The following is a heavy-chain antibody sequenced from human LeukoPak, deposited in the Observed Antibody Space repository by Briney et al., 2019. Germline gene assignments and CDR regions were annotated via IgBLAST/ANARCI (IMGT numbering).Heavy chain of an antibody. Sequence: PGGSLRLSCAASGFTFSSYGIHWVRQAPGKGLEWVAVISYDGSNKFYADSVKGRFTISRDNSKNTLFLQMNSLRPEDTAVYYGAKDWGEATVTNWFDPWGQGTLVTVSS. CDR3: AKDWGEATVTNWFDP. J-gene: IGHJ5*02. D-gene: IGHD4-11*01. V-gene: IGHV3-30*18. CDR1: GFTFSSYG. CDR2: ISYDGSNK.